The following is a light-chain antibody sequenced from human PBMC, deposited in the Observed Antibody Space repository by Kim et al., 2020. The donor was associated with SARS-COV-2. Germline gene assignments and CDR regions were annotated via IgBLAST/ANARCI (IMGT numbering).Light chain of an antibody. CDR3: QQRSNWASFT. V-gene: IGKV3-11*01. J-gene: IGKJ3*01. CDR2: DAS. Sequence: SPGETAVLAFRASQSVSSYLAWYQQTPGQAPRLLFYDASNRATGIPARFSGSGSGTDFTLTISSLEPEDFAVYYCQQRSNWASFTFGPGTKVDIK. CDR1: QSVSSY.